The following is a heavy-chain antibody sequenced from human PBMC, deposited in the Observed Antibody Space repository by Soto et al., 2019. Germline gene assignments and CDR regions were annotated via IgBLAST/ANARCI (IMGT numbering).Heavy chain of an antibody. CDR2: VHPPDSNI. Sequence: PGESLKISCKGSGYNFRDYWIGWVRQMPGKDLEWMGIVHPPDSNIRYSQSFQGQVTISADKSISTAYLQWTSLKASDSAIYYCARQPPGYFAMDGWGQGTTVTV. CDR1: GYNFRDYW. V-gene: IGHV5-51*01. J-gene: IGHJ6*02. CDR3: ARQPPGYFAMDG.